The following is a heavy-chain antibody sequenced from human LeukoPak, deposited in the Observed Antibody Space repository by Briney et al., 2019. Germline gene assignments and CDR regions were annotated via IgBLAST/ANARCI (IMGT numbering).Heavy chain of an antibody. J-gene: IGHJ4*02. D-gene: IGHD3-3*01. CDR1: GFTFSSYS. CDR2: ISSSSSYI. Sequence: GGSLRLSCAASGFTFSSYSMNWVRQAPGKGLEWVSPISSSSSYIYYADSVKGRFTISRDNAKNSLYLQMNSLRAEDTAVYYCAKRDANLRFFDYWGQGTLVTVSS. V-gene: IGHV3-21*04. CDR3: AKRDANLRFFDY.